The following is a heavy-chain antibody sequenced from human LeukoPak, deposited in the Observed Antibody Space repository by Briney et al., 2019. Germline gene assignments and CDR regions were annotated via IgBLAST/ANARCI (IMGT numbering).Heavy chain of an antibody. CDR3: VRVNDYGDRNLYYFGY. CDR1: GFTFSNSW. CDR2: ITSDGSTT. Sequence: GGSLRLSCAASGFTFSNSWMHWVRQPPGTGLVWVSRITSDGSTTSYADSVKGRFTISRDNSKNTLYLQTSSLGGEDTAVYYCVRVNDYGDRNLYYFGYWGQGTLVTVSS. D-gene: IGHD4-17*01. V-gene: IGHV3-74*01. J-gene: IGHJ4*02.